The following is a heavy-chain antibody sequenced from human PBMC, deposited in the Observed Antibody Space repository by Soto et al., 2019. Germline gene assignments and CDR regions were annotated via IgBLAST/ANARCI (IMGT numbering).Heavy chain of an antibody. CDR1: GGSVSSGSYY. Sequence: SETLSLTCTVSGGSVSSGSYYWSWIRQPPGKGLEWIGYIYYSGSTNYNPSLKSRVTISVDTSKNQFSLKLSSVTAADTAVYYCARDRRGYSYGWVDYWRQGTQVTVSS. D-gene: IGHD5-18*01. CDR3: ARDRRGYSYGWVDY. CDR2: IYYSGST. J-gene: IGHJ4*02. V-gene: IGHV4-61*01.